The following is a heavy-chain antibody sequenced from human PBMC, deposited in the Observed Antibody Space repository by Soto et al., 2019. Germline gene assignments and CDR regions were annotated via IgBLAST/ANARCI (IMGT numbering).Heavy chain of an antibody. Sequence: WGSRRLSCAASGFTFSSYAMSWVRQAPGKGLEWVSAISVSVGITYYADSVKGRFTISRDNSKNTLYLQMNSLRAEDTAVYYCAKAIAARPAYYYGMDVWGQETTVTVSS. V-gene: IGHV3-23*01. CDR1: GFTFSSYA. CDR2: ISVSVGIT. J-gene: IGHJ6*02. CDR3: AKAIAARPAYYYGMDV. D-gene: IGHD6-6*01.